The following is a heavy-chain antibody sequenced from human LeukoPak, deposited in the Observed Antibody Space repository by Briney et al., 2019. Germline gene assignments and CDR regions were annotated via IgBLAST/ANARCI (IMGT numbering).Heavy chain of an antibody. Sequence: GGSLRLSCAASGTTFSSHAMSWVRQAPGKGLEWVSLISGSGGHTYYGDSVKGRFTISRDNSTNRLYLQMNSLRPEGTAVYHCAKGGAATMRDGYNYYCYYMEVWGRGTTVTVSS. CDR1: GTTFSSHA. J-gene: IGHJ6*03. D-gene: IGHD5-24*01. CDR3: AKGGAATMRDGYNYYCYYMEV. V-gene: IGHV3-23*01. CDR2: ISGSGGHT.